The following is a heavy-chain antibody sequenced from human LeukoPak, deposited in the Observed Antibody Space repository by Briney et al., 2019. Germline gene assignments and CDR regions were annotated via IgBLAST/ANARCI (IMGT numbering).Heavy chain of an antibody. CDR2: INQAGSEK. CDR3: ARDPSGSSSY. D-gene: IGHD1-26*01. Sequence: GGSLRLSCAAAGFTFTGYWMNWVRQAPGKGLEWVANINQAGSEKYYVDSVKGRFTISRDNAKNSLYLQMNSLRAEDTAVYYCARDPSGSSSYWGQGTLVTVSS. J-gene: IGHJ4*02. CDR1: GFTFTGYW. V-gene: IGHV3-7*01.